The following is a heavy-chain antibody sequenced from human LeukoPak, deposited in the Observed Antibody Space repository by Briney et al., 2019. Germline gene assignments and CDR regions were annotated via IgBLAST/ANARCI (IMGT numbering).Heavy chain of an antibody. CDR3: ARCDSSRWNGIDY. V-gene: IGHV3-53*01. J-gene: IGHJ4*02. Sequence: GGSLRLSCAASGLTVRSNYMGWVRQAPGKGLEWVSVIHSGGNTYYADSVKGRFTISRDNSRNTMDLQMNSLRAEDTAVYYCARCDSSRWNGIDYWGQGALVTVSS. CDR1: GLTVRSNY. D-gene: IGHD6-13*01. CDR2: IHSGGNT.